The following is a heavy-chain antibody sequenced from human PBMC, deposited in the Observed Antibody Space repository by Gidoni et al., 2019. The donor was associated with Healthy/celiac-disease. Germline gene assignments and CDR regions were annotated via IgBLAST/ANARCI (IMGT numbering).Heavy chain of an antibody. V-gene: IGHV4-34*01. CDR1: GGSFSGYY. CDR2: INHSGST. J-gene: IGHJ4*02. Sequence: QVQLQQWGAGLLKPSETLSLTCAVYGGSFSGYYWSWIRQPPGKGLEWIGEINHSGSTNYNPSLKSRVTISVDTSKNQFSLKLSSVTAADTAVYYCARVRTAAAGTGGGYWGQGTLVTVSS. D-gene: IGHD6-13*01. CDR3: ARVRTAAAGTGGGY.